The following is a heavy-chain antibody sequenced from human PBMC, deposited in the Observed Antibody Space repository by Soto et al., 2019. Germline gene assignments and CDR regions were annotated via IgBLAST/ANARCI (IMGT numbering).Heavy chain of an antibody. CDR2: IYHSGST. CDR3: ARYPRLDY. Sequence: TSETLSLTCTVSGGSITSDYWSWIRRPPGKGLEWIGYIYHSGSTNSNPSLKSRVTISLDTSKSQFSLKLSSVTAADTAVYYCARYPRLDYWGQGTLVTVSS. J-gene: IGHJ4*02. V-gene: IGHV4-59*08. CDR1: GGSITSDY.